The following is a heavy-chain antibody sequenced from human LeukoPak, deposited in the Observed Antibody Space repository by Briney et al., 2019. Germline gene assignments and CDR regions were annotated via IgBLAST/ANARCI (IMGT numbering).Heavy chain of an antibody. CDR3: AREAGYCSGGSCYSYFDY. D-gene: IGHD2-15*01. V-gene: IGHV4-59*01. CDR2: IYYSGST. CDR1: GVSLSSYH. Sequence: SETLSLTCTVSGVSLSSYHWSWLRQPPGKGLEWIGYIYYSGSTNYNASRTNRVTISVDTAKNQFSMKLSSVTAADTAVYYCAREAGYCSGGSCYSYFDYWGQGTLVTVSS. J-gene: IGHJ4*02.